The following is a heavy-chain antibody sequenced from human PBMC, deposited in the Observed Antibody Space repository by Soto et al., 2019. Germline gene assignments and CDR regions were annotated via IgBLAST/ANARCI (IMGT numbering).Heavy chain of an antibody. Sequence: QVQLVQSETTQEKPGASVKVSCEAFGYSFDSYAYSWVRQAPGQGLEWMGRIGSGDTKYAQKLQGRVTMTTDTSTNTAYIELRSLRSDDTALYYCARENDPYGFDLWGQGTMVTVSS. CDR2: IGSGDT. V-gene: IGHV1-18*01. CDR3: ARENDPYGFDL. CDR1: GYSFDSYA. J-gene: IGHJ3*01.